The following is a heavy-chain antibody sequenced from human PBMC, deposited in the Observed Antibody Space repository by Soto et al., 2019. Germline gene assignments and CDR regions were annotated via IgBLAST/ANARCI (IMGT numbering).Heavy chain of an antibody. J-gene: IGHJ6*02. V-gene: IGHV3-23*01. CDR3: AKHPAAAGTVYYGMDV. CDR2: ISGSGGST. D-gene: IGHD6-13*01. Sequence: GGSLRLSCAASGFTFSSYAMSWVRQAPGKGLEWVSAISGSGGSTYYADSVKGRFTISRDNSKNTLYLQMNSLRAEDTAVYYCAKHPAAAGTVYYGMDVWGQGTTVTVSS. CDR1: GFTFSSYA.